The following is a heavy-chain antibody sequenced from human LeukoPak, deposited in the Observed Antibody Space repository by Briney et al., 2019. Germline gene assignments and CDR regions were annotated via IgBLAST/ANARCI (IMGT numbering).Heavy chain of an antibody. CDR2: IYYSGST. V-gene: IGHV4-59*01. J-gene: IGHJ6*04. CDR3: ARADAVAGTEGDYYYYGMDV. Sequence: PSETLSLTCTVYGGSISSYYWSWIRQPPGKGLEWIGYIYYSGSTNYNPSLKSRVTISVDTSKNQFSLKLSSVTAADTAVYYCARADAVAGTEGDYYYYGMDVWGKGTTVTVSS. CDR1: GGSISSYY. D-gene: IGHD6-19*01.